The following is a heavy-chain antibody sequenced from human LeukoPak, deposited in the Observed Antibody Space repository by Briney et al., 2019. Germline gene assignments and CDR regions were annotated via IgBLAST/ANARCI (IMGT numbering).Heavy chain of an antibody. CDR2: IKSKTDGGTT. D-gene: IGHD4-23*01. V-gene: IGHV3-15*01. Sequence: GGSLRLSCAASGFTFSNAWMSWVRQAPGKGLEWVGRIKSKTDGGTTDYAAPVKGRFTISRDNSENTLYLHMNSLRAEDTAVYYCARLLRWSDAFDIWGQGTLVTVSS. CDR1: GFTFSNAW. CDR3: ARLLRWSDAFDI. J-gene: IGHJ3*02.